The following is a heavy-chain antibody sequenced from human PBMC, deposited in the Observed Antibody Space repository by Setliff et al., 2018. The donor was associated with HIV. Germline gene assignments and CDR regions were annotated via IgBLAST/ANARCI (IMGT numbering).Heavy chain of an antibody. D-gene: IGHD6-13*01. J-gene: IGHJ4*02. CDR1: GFTFTDYW. CDR2: INVDGSSI. Sequence: PGGSLRLSCAASGFTFTDYWMHWVRQVPGQGLVWVSRINVDGSSISYADSVKGRFTISRDNAKNSLYLQMNSLRAEDTAVYYCARDSSSWYEFYFDCWGQGTLVTVSS. V-gene: IGHV3-74*01. CDR3: ARDSSSWYEFYFDC.